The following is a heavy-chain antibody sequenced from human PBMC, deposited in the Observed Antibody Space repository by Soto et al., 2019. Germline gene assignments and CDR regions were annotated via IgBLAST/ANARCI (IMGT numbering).Heavy chain of an antibody. CDR1: GYTFTAYY. V-gene: IGHV1-2*02. D-gene: IGHD5-12*01. Sequence: GASVKVSCKASGYTFTAYYMHWVRQAPGQGLEWVGWINPNTGDTDYAQKFQGRVTITRDTSITTAYMELGRLISDDTAIYYCAGDRPHGSWGQGTLVTVSS. J-gene: IGHJ5*02. CDR2: INPNTGDT. CDR3: AGDRPHGS.